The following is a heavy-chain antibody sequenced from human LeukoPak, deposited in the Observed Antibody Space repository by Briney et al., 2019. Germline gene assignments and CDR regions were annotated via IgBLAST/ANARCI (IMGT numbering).Heavy chain of an antibody. V-gene: IGHV3-7*01. Sequence: GGSLRLSCAASGFTFSSYWMSWVRQAPGKGLEWVANIKQDGSEKYYVDSVKGRFTISRDNARNSLYLQMNSLRAEDTAVYYCARVGSSGYFDYWGQGTLVTVSS. CDR2: IKQDGSEK. CDR3: ARVGSSGYFDY. CDR1: GFTFSSYW. J-gene: IGHJ4*02. D-gene: IGHD3-22*01.